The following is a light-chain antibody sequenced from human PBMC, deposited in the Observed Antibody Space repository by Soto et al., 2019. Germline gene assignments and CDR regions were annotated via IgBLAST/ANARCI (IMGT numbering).Light chain of an antibody. Sequence: EIVMTQSPATLSVSPGERATLSCRASQSVNSNLAWYQQKPGQAPSLLLYAASTRATGIAARFSASGSGTEFTLTISSLQSEDCAIYYCQPYNDLPYTFVLGTKVEI. V-gene: IGKV3-15*01. CDR1: QSVNSN. J-gene: IGKJ2*01. CDR3: QPYNDLPYT. CDR2: AAS.